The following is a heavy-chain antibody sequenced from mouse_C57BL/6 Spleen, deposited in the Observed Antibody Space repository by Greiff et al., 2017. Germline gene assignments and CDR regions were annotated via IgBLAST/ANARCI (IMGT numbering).Heavy chain of an antibody. CDR1: CYTFTSYW. Sequence: QVQLQQPGAELVKPGASVKVSCKASCYTFTSYWMHWVKQRPGQGLEWIGRIHPSDSDTNYNQKFKGKATLTVDKSSSTAYMQLSSLTAEDSAVYYGTIGGDYDSWFAYWGQGTLVTVSA. D-gene: IGHD2-4*01. CDR2: IHPSDSDT. V-gene: IGHV1-74*01. CDR3: TIGGDYDSWFAY. J-gene: IGHJ3*01.